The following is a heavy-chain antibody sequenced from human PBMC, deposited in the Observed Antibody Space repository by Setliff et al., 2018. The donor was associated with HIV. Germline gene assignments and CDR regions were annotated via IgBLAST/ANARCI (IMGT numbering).Heavy chain of an antibody. Sequence: SETLSLTCTVSGGSISSYYWSWIRQPPGKGLEWIGYIYYSGSTNYNPSLKSRVTISLDTSRTQFSLRLSSVAAAGTAVYYCARHSPNVGVRGDAFDIWGQGTVVTVSS. V-gene: IGHV4-59*08. D-gene: IGHD2-8*01. CDR1: GGSISSYY. CDR2: IYYSGST. CDR3: ARHSPNVGVRGDAFDI. J-gene: IGHJ3*02.